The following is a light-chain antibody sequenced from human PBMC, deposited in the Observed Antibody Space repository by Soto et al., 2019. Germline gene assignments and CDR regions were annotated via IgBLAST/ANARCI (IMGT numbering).Light chain of an antibody. CDR2: GAS. CDR3: QQYNNWPPWT. Sequence: EIVMTQSPAPLSVSPGERATLSCRASQSVSSNLAWYQHKPGQAPRLLIYGASSRATGIPARFSGSGSGTEFTLTISSLQSEDFAVYYCQQYNNWPPWTFGQGTKVEI. V-gene: IGKV3-15*01. J-gene: IGKJ1*01. CDR1: QSVSSN.